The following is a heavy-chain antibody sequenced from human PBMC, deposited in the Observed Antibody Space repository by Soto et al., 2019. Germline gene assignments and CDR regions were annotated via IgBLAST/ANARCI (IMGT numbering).Heavy chain of an antibody. CDR3: ARDSDAPHV. V-gene: IGHV3-74*03. Sequence: GSLRLSCAASGXTFSNYWMHWVRQAPGKGLVWVSRINIDGSGTTYADSVKGRFTISRKNAKNTVFLEMKNMRAEDTAVYYCARDSDAPHVWGQGTTVTVSS. CDR2: INIDGSGT. J-gene: IGHJ6*02. CDR1: GXTFSNYW.